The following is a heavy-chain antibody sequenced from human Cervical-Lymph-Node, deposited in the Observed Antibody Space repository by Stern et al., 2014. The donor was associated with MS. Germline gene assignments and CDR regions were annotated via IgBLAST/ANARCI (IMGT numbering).Heavy chain of an antibody. J-gene: IGHJ4*02. D-gene: IGHD4/OR15-4a*01. Sequence: VQLVESGAEVKKPGASVKVSCKASGYTFTSDDINWVRQVPGQGLEWMGWMNPDRGETGYAQKFRGKFTITRDLSINTAYMEMSSLKFEDAAVYYCTRGWGAWGQGTLVTVSS. V-gene: IGHV1-8*01. CDR3: TRGWGA. CDR2: MNPDRGET. CDR1: GYTFTSDD.